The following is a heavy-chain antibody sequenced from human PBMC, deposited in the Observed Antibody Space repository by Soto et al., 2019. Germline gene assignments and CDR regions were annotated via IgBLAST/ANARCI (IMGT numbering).Heavy chain of an antibody. CDR1: GGTFSTYS. D-gene: IGHD2-21*01. J-gene: IGHJ3*02. Sequence: QVQLVQSGAEVKKPGSAVKVSYKDSGGTFSTYSMLWVRQAPGQGLEWMGRIIPMLGISNYAQKFQGRVTISADKSTGTAYMELSSLRSEDTALYYCTIGSWSGEVFDIWGQGTMVTVSS. V-gene: IGHV1-69*02. CDR2: IIPMLGIS. CDR3: TIGSWSGEVFDI.